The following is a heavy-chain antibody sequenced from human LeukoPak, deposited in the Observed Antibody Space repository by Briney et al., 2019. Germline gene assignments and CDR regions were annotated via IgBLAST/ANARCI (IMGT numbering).Heavy chain of an antibody. J-gene: IGHJ5*02. V-gene: IGHV4-34*01. CDR3: ARGPPRHLAARLSP. D-gene: IGHD6-6*01. CDR2: INHSGST. Sequence: PSETLSLTCAVYGGSFSGYYWSWIRQPPGKGLEWIGEINHSGSTNYNPSLKSRVTISVDTSKNQFSLKLSSVTAADTAVYYCARGPPRHLAARLSPWGQGTLVTVSS. CDR1: GGSFSGYY.